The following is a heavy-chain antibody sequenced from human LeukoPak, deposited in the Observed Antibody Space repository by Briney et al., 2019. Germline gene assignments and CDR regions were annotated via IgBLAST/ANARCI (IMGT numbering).Heavy chain of an antibody. CDR3: AKAPTVLLWFGEPHFDY. V-gene: IGHV3-9*01. J-gene: IGHJ4*02. CDR1: GFTFDDYA. D-gene: IGHD3-10*01. CDR2: ISWNSNSI. Sequence: PGRSLRLSCAASGFTFDDYAMHWVRQAPGKGLEWVSGISWNSNSIGYADSVKGRFTISRDNAKNSLYLQMNSLRAEDTALYYCAKAPTVLLWFGEPHFDYWGQGTLVTVSS.